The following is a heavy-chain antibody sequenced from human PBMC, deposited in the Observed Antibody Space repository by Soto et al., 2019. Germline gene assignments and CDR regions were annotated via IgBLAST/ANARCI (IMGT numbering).Heavy chain of an antibody. J-gene: IGHJ4*02. CDR1: GFTFSSYW. Sequence: EVQLVESGGGLVQPGESLRLSCAVSGFTFSSYWMHWVRQAPGKGLVWVSRINSDGSSTGYADSVKGRFTISRGNAKNTLFLQMNSLRAEDTAAYYCARASIAPAGTRSDYWGQGTLVTVSS. V-gene: IGHV3-74*01. CDR3: ARASIAPAGTRSDY. D-gene: IGHD6-13*01. CDR2: INSDGSST.